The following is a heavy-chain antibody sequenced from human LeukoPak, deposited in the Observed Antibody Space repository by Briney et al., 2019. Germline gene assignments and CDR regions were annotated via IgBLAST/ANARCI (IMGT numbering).Heavy chain of an antibody. V-gene: IGHV3-7*01. D-gene: IGHD3-10*01. J-gene: IGHJ5*02. CDR3: ARGRSDPRYYGSGIDWFDP. Sequence: GGSLRLSCAASGFTFRNYWMTWVRQVPGKGLKWVANIKQDGSEKYYVDSVKGRFTISRDNAKNSLFLQMNSLRAEDTAVYYCARGRSDPRYYGSGIDWFDPWGQGTLVTVSS. CDR2: IKQDGSEK. CDR1: GFTFRNYW.